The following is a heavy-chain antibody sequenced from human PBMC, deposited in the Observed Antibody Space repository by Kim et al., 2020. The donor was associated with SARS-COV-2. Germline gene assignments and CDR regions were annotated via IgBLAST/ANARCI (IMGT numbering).Heavy chain of an antibody. D-gene: IGHD6-13*01. CDR3: ARLGSSSWFFDY. Sequence: YYVDSVKGRVTISRDNAKSSLYLQMNSLRAEDTAVYYCARLGSSSWFFDYWGQGTLVTVSS. V-gene: IGHV3-7*01. J-gene: IGHJ4*02.